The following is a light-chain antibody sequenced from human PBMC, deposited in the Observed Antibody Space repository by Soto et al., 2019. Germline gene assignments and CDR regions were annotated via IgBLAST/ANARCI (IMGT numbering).Light chain of an antibody. CDR2: DAS. Sequence: DIKMTQSPSTLSASVGDRVTITCRASQSISIWLAWYQQKPGKAPKLLIYDASSLESGVPSRFSGSGSATEFTLTINSLQPDDFATYYCQQYNSYSPIAVGGGTKVEIK. V-gene: IGKV1-5*01. J-gene: IGKJ4*01. CDR1: QSISIW. CDR3: QQYNSYSPIA.